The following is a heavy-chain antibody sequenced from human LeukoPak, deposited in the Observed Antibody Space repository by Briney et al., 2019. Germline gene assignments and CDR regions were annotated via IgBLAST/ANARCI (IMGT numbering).Heavy chain of an antibody. Sequence: SETLSLTCAVSGGSISSGGYSWSWIRQPPGKGLEWIRYIYHSGSTYYNPSLKSRVTISVDRSKNQFSLKLSSVTAADTAVYYCARDQPLDYDFWSGSAYGMDVWGQGTTVTVSS. V-gene: IGHV4-30-2*01. D-gene: IGHD3-3*01. J-gene: IGHJ6*02. CDR3: ARDQPLDYDFWSGSAYGMDV. CDR2: IYHSGST. CDR1: GGSISSGGYS.